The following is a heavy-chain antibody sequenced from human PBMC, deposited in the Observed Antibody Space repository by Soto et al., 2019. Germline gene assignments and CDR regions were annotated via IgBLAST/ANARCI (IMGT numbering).Heavy chain of an antibody. CDR2: INAGNGST. D-gene: IGHD3-9*01. CDR3: ARVFPLWFDP. Sequence: ASVKVSCKASGYTFTSYAIDWVRQAPGQRLEWMGWINAGNGSTKYSQKFQGRVTITRDTSASTAYMELSSLRSEDTAVYYCARVFPLWFDPWGQGTLVTVSS. CDR1: GYTFTSYA. V-gene: IGHV1-3*01. J-gene: IGHJ5*02.